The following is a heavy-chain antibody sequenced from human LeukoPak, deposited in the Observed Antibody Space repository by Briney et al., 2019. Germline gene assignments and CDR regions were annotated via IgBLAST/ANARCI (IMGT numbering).Heavy chain of an antibody. CDR1: GFTFSDYY. CDR3: ARSWASSGWWDYYYYMDV. V-gene: IGHV3-11*01. CDR2: ISSSGSTI. D-gene: IGHD6-19*01. Sequence: GGSLRLSCAASGFTFSDYYMSWIRQAPGKGLEWVSYISSSGSTIYYADSVKGRFTISRDNAKNSLYLQMNSLRAEDTAVYYCARSWASSGWWDYYYYMDVWGKGTTVTISS. J-gene: IGHJ6*03.